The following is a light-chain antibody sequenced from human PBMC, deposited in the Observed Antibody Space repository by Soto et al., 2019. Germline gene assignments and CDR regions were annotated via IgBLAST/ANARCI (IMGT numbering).Light chain of an antibody. CDR3: QSYDSSLSGLYV. CDR2: GNS. Sequence: QSVLTQPPSVSGAPGQRVTISCTGSSSNIGAGFDVHWYQQLPGTAPKPLIYGNSXRPSGVPDRFSGXKSGTSASLAITGLQAEDEADYYCQSYDSSLSGLYVFGTGTKVTVL. CDR1: SSNIGAGFD. V-gene: IGLV1-40*01. J-gene: IGLJ1*01.